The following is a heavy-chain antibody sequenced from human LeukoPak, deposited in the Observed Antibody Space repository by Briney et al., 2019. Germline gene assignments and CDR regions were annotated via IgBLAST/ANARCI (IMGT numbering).Heavy chain of an antibody. CDR1: GGSFSGYY. Sequence: SETLSLTCAVYGGSFSGYYWSWIRQPPGKGLEWIGSIYHSGSTYYNPSLKSRVSISVDRSKNHFSLKLTSVTAADTAAYYCARRLGYDSFDYWGQGALVTVSS. D-gene: IGHD3-16*01. CDR3: ARRLGYDSFDY. J-gene: IGHJ4*02. V-gene: IGHV4-34*01. CDR2: IYHSGST.